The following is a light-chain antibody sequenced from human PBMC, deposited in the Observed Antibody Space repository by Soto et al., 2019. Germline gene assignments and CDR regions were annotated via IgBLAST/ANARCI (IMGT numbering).Light chain of an antibody. CDR3: QHRSNWWT. Sequence: EIVLTQSPATLSLSPGERATLSCRASQSVSSYLAWYQQKPGQAPRLLIYDASNRATGIPARFSGSGSGTDFTLTISSLEPEDFEVYYCQHRSNWWTFGQGTKVEIK. J-gene: IGKJ1*01. CDR1: QSVSSY. V-gene: IGKV3-11*01. CDR2: DAS.